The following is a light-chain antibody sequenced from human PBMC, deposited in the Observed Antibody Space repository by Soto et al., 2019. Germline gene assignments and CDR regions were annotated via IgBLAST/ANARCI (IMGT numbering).Light chain of an antibody. V-gene: IGKV1-9*01. J-gene: IGKJ4*01. Sequence: DIQLTQSPSFLSASVGDRVTITCRASQGISCYLAWKQQKPGKAPQLLIYGASTLQSGVPSRFSGSGSGPEFTLTISSLQPEDFATYYCQQLNSSPITFGGGNKVEIK. CDR1: QGISCY. CDR3: QQLNSSPIT. CDR2: GAS.